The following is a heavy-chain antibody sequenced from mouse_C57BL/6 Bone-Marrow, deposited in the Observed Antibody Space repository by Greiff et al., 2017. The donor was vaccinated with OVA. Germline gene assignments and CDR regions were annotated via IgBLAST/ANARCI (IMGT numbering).Heavy chain of an antibody. V-gene: IGHV1-39*01. CDR1: GYSFTDYN. Sequence: EVKLMESGPELVKPGASVKISCKASGYSFTDYNMNWVKQSNGKSLEWIGVINPNYGTTSYNQKFKGKATLTVDQSSSTAYMQLNSLTSEDSAVYYCAREVNYYGSTSYWYFDVWGTGTTVTVSS. CDR2: INPNYGTT. J-gene: IGHJ1*03. CDR3: AREVNYYGSTSYWYFDV. D-gene: IGHD1-1*01.